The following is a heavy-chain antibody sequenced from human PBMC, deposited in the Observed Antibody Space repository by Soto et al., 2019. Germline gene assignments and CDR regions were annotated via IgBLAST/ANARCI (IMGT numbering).Heavy chain of an antibody. V-gene: IGHV1-69*06. D-gene: IGHD3-22*01. Sequence: SVKVSCKASGGTFSSYAISWVRQAPGKGLEWMGGIIPNDDTTIYAQKFQGRVTMTEDTSTDTAYMELSSLRSEDTAVYYCATETVDTSKSHQYYYDSSGYYIFDYWGQGTLVTVSS. CDR2: IIPNDDTT. J-gene: IGHJ4*02. CDR3: ATETVDTSKSHQYYYDSSGYYIFDY. CDR1: GGTFSSYA.